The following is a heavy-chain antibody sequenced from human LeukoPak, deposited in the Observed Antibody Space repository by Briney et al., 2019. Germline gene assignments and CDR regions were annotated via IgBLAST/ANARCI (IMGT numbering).Heavy chain of an antibody. J-gene: IGHJ4*02. CDR2: ISASATT. CDR1: GGSISDYY. V-gene: IGHV4-4*07. D-gene: IGHD2-15*01. CDR3: VREILYYSGGSCYRGPFDN. Sequence: PSETLSLTCTVSGGSISDYYWTWVRQPAGKGLEWIGRISASATTYYSPSLKSRVTMSVFTSKDQFSLRLTSVTAADTAVYYCVREILYYSGGSCYRGPFDNWGQGTLVTVSA.